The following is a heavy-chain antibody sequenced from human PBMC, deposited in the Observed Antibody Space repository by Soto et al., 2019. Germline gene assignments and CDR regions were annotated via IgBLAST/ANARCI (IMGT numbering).Heavy chain of an antibody. CDR2: INPDGRTT. D-gene: IGHD1-26*01. Sequence: EGQVVESGGGLVQPGGSLRLSCAASGFTFSTYWMNWVRQAPGKGLVWVSLINPDGRTTTYADSVKGRFTISRDNAKNTGYLQMNSLRDDDTAVYYCARDLRGSPHYWGQGTLVTVSS. V-gene: IGHV3-74*01. J-gene: IGHJ4*02. CDR1: GFTFSTYW. CDR3: ARDLRGSPHY.